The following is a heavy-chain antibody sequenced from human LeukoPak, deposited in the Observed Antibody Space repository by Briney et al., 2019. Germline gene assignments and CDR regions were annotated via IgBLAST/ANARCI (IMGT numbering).Heavy chain of an antibody. D-gene: IGHD4-17*01. V-gene: IGHV1-18*01. CDR3: ARDVDHDYGDLTPYY. J-gene: IGHJ4*02. CDR1: GYTFTSYG. CDR2: ISAYNGNT. Sequence: ASVKVSCKASGYTFTSYGISWVRQAPGQGLEWMGWISAYNGNTNYAQKLQGRVTMTTDTSTSTAYMELRSLRSDDTAVYYCARDVDHDYGDLTPYYWGQGTLVTVSS.